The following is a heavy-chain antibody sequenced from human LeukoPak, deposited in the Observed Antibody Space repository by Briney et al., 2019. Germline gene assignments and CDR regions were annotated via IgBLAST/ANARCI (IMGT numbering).Heavy chain of an antibody. CDR1: GFTVSSNY. CDR3: ASRHCSGGGCYFAGADPFDY. V-gene: IGHV3-53*01. D-gene: IGHD2-15*01. CDR2: LYSDGST. Sequence: PGGSLRLSCAASGFTVSSNYMNWVRQAPGKGLEWVSILYSDGSTDYADSVRGRFTISRDNAKNTQYLQMNSLRAEDTAVYYCASRHCSGGGCYFAGADPFDYWGQGTLVTVSS. J-gene: IGHJ4*02.